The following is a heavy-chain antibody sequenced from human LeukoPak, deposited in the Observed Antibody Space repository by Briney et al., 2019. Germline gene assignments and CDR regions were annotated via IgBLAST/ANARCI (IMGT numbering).Heavy chain of an antibody. J-gene: IGHJ4*02. V-gene: IGHV4-39*07. CDR3: ARRNSRGWRFDY. Sequence: SETLSLTCTVSGGSISSSSYYWGCIRQPPGKGLEWIGSIYYSGNTYYNPSLKSRVTISVDTSKNQFSLKLSSVTAADTAVYYCARRNSRGWRFDYWGQGTLVTVSS. CDR2: IYYSGNT. D-gene: IGHD2/OR15-2a*01. CDR1: GGSISSSSYY.